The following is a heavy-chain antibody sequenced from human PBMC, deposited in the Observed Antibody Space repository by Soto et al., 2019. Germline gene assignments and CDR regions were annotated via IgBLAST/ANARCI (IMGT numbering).Heavy chain of an antibody. J-gene: IGHJ6*02. V-gene: IGHV5-10-1*01. Sequence: GESLKISCKGSGYSFTSYWISWVRQMPGKGLEWMGRIDPSDSYTNYSPSFQGHVTISADKSTSTAYLQWSSLKASDTAMYYCASPTQGGMDVWGQGTTVTVSS. CDR1: GYSFTSYW. CDR2: IDPSDSYT. CDR3: ASPTQGGMDV.